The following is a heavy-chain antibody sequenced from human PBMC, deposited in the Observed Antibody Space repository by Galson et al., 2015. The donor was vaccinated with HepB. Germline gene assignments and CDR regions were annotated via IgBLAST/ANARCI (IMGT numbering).Heavy chain of an antibody. CDR2: IYHSGST. D-gene: IGHD1-26*01. Sequence: ETLSLTCAVSGGSISSSNWWSWVRQPPGKGLEWIGEIYHSGSTNYNPSLKSRVTISVDKSKNQFSLKLSSVTAADTAVYYCARDGVGATLGNAFDIWGQGTMVTVSS. CDR3: ARDGVGATLGNAFDI. J-gene: IGHJ3*02. CDR1: GGSISSSNW. V-gene: IGHV4-4*02.